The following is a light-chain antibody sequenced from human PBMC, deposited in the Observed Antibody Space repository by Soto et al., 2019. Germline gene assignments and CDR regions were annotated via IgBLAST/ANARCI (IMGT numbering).Light chain of an antibody. CDR1: SSNIGSNT. J-gene: IGLJ1*01. CDR2: NNN. CDR3: AAWEDRLNSLD. Sequence: QSVLTQPPSASGTPGQRVTSSCSGSSSNIGSNTVNWYQQLPGTAPHLLIYNNNQRPSGVPDRFSGSNSGTSASLAISGLKSEDEADYKCAAWEDRLNSLDFGTGTKVTVL. V-gene: IGLV1-44*01.